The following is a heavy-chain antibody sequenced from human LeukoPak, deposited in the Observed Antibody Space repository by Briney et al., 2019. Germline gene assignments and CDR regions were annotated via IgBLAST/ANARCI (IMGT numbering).Heavy chain of an antibody. CDR1: GYTFTGYY. D-gene: IGHD3-22*01. V-gene: IGHV1-2*02. CDR3: ARDQSLVNDSSGYYAPFDY. CDR2: ISPNSGGT. Sequence: ASVKVSCKASGYTFTGYYMHWVRQAPGQGLEWMGWISPNSGGTNYTQKFQGRVTMTRDTSISTAYMELRRLRSDDTAVYYCARDQSLVNDSSGYYAPFDYWGQGTLVTVSS. J-gene: IGHJ4*02.